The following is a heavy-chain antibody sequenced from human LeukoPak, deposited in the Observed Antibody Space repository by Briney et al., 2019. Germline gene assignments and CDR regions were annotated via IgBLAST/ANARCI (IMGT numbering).Heavy chain of an antibody. J-gene: IGHJ3*02. Sequence: KPSETLSLTCAVYGGSFSGYYWSWIRQPPGKGLEWIGEINHSGSTNYNPSLKSRVTISVDTSKNQFSLKLSSVTAADTAVYYCARHVGWPDAFDIWGQGTMVTVSS. D-gene: IGHD2-15*01. CDR1: GGSFSGYY. V-gene: IGHV4-34*01. CDR3: ARHVGWPDAFDI. CDR2: INHSGST.